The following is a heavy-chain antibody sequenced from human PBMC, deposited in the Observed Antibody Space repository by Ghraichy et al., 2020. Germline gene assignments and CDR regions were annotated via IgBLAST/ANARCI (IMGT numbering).Heavy chain of an antibody. Sequence: GESLNISCAASGFTFSSYNMNWVRQAPGKGLEWVSSISSGSSYIYYADSVKGRFTTSRDNAKNSLYLQMTSLRAEDTAVYYCLVVAADYWGQGTLVTVSS. CDR3: LVVAADY. J-gene: IGHJ4*02. V-gene: IGHV3-21*01. D-gene: IGHD6-19*01. CDR1: GFTFSSYN. CDR2: ISSGSSYI.